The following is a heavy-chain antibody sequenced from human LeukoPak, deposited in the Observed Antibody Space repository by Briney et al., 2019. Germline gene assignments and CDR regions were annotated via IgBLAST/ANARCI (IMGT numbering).Heavy chain of an antibody. Sequence: SETLSLTCTVSGSIRSYYWSWIRQPPGKGLEWIGYMYTSGSTNYNPSLKSRVTISVDTSKNQFSLDLSSVTAADTAVYYCARQKCTSTSCPTKNAFDIWGQGTMVTVSS. CDR2: MYTSGST. J-gene: IGHJ3*02. V-gene: IGHV4-4*09. CDR3: ARQKCTSTSCPTKNAFDI. D-gene: IGHD2-2*01. CDR1: GSIRSYY.